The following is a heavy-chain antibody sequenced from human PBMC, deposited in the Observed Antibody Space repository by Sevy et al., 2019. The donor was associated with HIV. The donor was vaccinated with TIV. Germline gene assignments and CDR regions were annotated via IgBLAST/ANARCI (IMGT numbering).Heavy chain of an antibody. V-gene: IGHV3-21*01. J-gene: IGHJ4*02. CDR1: GFTFSSYS. D-gene: IGHD3-10*01. CDR3: ARGVGVVGGVIDS. CDR2: ISSRKIYI. Sequence: GGYLRLFCAASGFTFSSYSMNWVRQAPGKGLEWVSSISSRKIYIYYVDSVKGRFNMSRDNAKNSLDLQRSSMRAEDTGVYYCARGVGVVGGVIDSWGQGTLVTVSS.